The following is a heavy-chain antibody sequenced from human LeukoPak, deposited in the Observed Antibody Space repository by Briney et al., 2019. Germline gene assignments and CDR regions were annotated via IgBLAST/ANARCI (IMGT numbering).Heavy chain of an antibody. CDR3: ARENYGDYEDY. V-gene: IGHV3-7*03. D-gene: IGHD4-17*01. J-gene: IGHJ4*02. Sequence: GGSLRLSCAASGFTSSSYWMSWVRQALGKGLEWVANIKQDGSEKYYVDSVKGRFTISRDNAKNSLYLQMNSLRAEDTAVYYCARENYGDYEDYWGQGTLVTVSS. CDR2: IKQDGSEK. CDR1: GFTSSSYW.